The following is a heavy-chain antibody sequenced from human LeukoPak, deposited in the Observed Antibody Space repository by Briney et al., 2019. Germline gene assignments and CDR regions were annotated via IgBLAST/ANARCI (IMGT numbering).Heavy chain of an antibody. V-gene: IGHV3-66*01. CDR1: GFTVSSNY. Sequence: GGSLRLSCAASGFTVSSNYMSWVRQAPGKGLEWVSVIYSGGSTYYADSVKGRFTISRDNSKNTLYLQMNSLRAEDTAVYYCARDSWLAAAGTEGSRGYYYYGMDVWGQGTTVTVSS. CDR2: IYSGGST. CDR3: ARDSWLAAAGTEGSRGYYYYGMDV. J-gene: IGHJ6*02. D-gene: IGHD6-13*01.